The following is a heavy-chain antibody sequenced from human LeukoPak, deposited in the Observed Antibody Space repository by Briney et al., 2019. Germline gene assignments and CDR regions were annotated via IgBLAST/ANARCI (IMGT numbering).Heavy chain of an antibody. V-gene: IGHV1-18*01. J-gene: IGHJ4*02. CDR3: ARDFWVSSSGYTPFDY. CDR2: ISAYNGNT. Sequence: ASVKVSCKASGYTFTSYGISWVRQAPGQGLEWIGWISAYNGNTDYAQKLQGRVTMTTDTSTSTAYMELRSLRSDDTAVYYCARDFWVSSSGYTPFDYWGQGTLVTVSS. D-gene: IGHD5-12*01. CDR1: GYTFTSYG.